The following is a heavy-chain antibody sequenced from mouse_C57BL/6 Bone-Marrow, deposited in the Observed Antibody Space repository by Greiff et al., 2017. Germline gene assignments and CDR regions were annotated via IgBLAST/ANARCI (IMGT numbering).Heavy chain of an antibody. CDR1: GYTFTSYW. J-gene: IGHJ4*01. D-gene: IGHD1-1*02. CDR2: IDPSDSYT. CDR3: ASEGWRGAMDY. V-gene: IGHV1-50*01. Sequence: VQLQQPGAELVKPGASVKLSCKASGYTFTSYWMQWVKQRTGQGLEWIGEIDPSDSYTNYNQKFKGKATLTVDTSSSTAYMQLSSLTSEDSAVYYCASEGWRGAMDYWGQGTSVTVSS.